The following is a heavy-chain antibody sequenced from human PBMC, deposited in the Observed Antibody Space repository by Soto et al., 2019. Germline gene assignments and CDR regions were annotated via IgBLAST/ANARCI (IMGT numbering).Heavy chain of an antibody. V-gene: IGHV3-7*01. J-gene: IGHJ4*02. Sequence: GGSLRLSCAASGFTFSVYWMMWVRQAPGKGLEWVANIKEDGSEKYHVDSVKGRFTISRDNAKNSLYLQLNNLRAEDTAVYYCVRENNGGPEYWGQGIMVTVSS. D-gene: IGHD1-20*01. CDR3: VRENNGGPEY. CDR2: IKEDGSEK. CDR1: GFTFSVYW.